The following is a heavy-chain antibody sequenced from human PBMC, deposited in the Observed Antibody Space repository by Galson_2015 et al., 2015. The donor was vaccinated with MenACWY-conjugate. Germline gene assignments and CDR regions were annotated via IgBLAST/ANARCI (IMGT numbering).Heavy chain of an antibody. V-gene: IGHV4-59*01. D-gene: IGHD3-3*02. CDR1: YY. CDR2: MYYSGSA. CDR3: ARGVNLASMAGY. Sequence: YYWSWIRQPPGKGLEWIGYMYYSGSANYNPSLKSRVTISVDTSKNQFSLTMTSVTAADTAVYYCARGVNLASMAGYWGQGTLVTVSS. J-gene: IGHJ4*02.